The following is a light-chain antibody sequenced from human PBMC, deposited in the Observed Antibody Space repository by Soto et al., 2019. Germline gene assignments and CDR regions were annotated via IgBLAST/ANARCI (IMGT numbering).Light chain of an antibody. CDR3: KQSGSSPLT. V-gene: IGKV3-20*01. J-gene: IGKJ4*01. Sequence: EIVLTQSPGTLSLSPGERATLSCRASQSVSNNYLAWYQQKPGQAPRLLIYGASNRATGIQDRFSGSGSATDFTLTISRLEPEDFAVYFCKQSGSSPLTFGGGTKVDIK. CDR1: QSVSNNY. CDR2: GAS.